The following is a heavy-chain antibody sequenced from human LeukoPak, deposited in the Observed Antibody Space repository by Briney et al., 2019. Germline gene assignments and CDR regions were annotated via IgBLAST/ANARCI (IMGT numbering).Heavy chain of an antibody. J-gene: IGHJ4*02. Sequence: GASVKVSCKASGYTFTSYGISWVRQAPGQGLEWMGWISAYNGNTNYAQKLQGRVTMTTDTSTSTAYMELRSLRSDDTAVYYCARSDGSGSYSLTIYWGQGTLVTVSS. V-gene: IGHV1-18*01. CDR2: ISAYNGNT. D-gene: IGHD3-10*01. CDR1: GYTFTSYG. CDR3: ARSDGSGSYSLTIY.